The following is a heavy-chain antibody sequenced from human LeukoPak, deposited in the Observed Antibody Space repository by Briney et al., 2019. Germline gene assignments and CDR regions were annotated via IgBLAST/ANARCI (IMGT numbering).Heavy chain of an antibody. V-gene: IGHV4-39*01. Sequence: SETLSLTCTVSGGSISSSGYYWGRIRQPPGKGLEWIGSIYYSGSTYYNPSLKSRVTISVDTSKNQFSLKLSSVTAADTAVYYCARHADSSGYYNWFDPWGQGTLVTVSS. D-gene: IGHD3-22*01. CDR3: ARHADSSGYYNWFDP. J-gene: IGHJ5*02. CDR1: GGSISSSGYY. CDR2: IYYSGST.